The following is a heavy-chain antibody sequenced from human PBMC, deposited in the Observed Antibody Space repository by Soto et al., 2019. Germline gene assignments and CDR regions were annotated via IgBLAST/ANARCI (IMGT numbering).Heavy chain of an antibody. D-gene: IGHD5-12*01. CDR3: AEGSIEYSASVDN. CDR2: ISARGGSS. J-gene: IGHJ4*02. V-gene: IGHV3-23*01. Sequence: EVQLLESGGGLVQPGGSLRLSCAASGFSFSSYAMVWVRQAPGKGLEWVSVISARGGSSYFADSVKGRFTISRDNSKNVLSLEMNSVRVEDMAIYFCAEGSIEYSASVDNWGQGTLVLVSS. CDR1: GFSFSSYA.